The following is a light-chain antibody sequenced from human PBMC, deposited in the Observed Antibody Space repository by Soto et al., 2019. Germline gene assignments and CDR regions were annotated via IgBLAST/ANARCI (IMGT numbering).Light chain of an antibody. CDR3: QQYHSYPLT. J-gene: IGKJ4*01. V-gene: IGKV1-5*01. Sequence: DIEMTQAPSTLSASVGDRVTITCRASQTISSWLAWYQKKPGKAPNLLIYDASSLESGVPSRFSGSGSGTEFTLTISSLQPDDFATYYCQQYHSYPLTFGGGTKVDI. CDR1: QTISSW. CDR2: DAS.